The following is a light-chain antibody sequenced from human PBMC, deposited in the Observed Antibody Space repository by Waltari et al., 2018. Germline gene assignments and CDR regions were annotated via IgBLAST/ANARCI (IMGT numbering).Light chain of an antibody. CDR3: QQYYAAPYT. CDR1: RSVLDTSKNKNF. V-gene: IGKV4-1*01. J-gene: IGKJ2*01. CDR2: WAS. Sequence: DIVMTQSPDSPAVSLGGTATLNCKSSRSVLDTSKNKNFLAWYQLKPGQSPKLLIYWASTRDSGVPYRFSASVSGTDFTLTISSLQAEDVAIYSCQQYYAAPYTFGQGTKVEIK.